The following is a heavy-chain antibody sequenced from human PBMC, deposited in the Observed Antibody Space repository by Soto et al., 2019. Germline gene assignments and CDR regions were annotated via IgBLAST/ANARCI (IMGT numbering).Heavy chain of an antibody. V-gene: IGHV1-3*01. D-gene: IGHD2-15*01. J-gene: IGHJ4*02. CDR1: GYSFSSYA. Sequence: QVQLVQSGADVEKPGASVKVSCKASGYSFSSYAIHWVRQAPGQGLEWMGWIHAGNGNTKYSQNFQGRVTISRDTSATTTYMELNSLRSEDTAVYYCARGVAYLDYWGQGTLVTGSS. CDR3: ARGVAYLDY. CDR2: IHAGNGNT.